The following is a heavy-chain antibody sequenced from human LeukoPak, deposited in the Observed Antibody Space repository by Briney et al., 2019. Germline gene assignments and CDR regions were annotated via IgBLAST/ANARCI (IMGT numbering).Heavy chain of an antibody. CDR3: ARDCVVCGDYKDYYFDC. Sequence: ASVKVSCKASGYTFTTHDINWVRQATGQGLEWLGWMSPNSGDTGYAQKFQGRVTMTRDTSTSTVYMELSSLRSEDTAVYYCARDCVVCGDYKDYYFDCWGQGTLVTVSS. CDR1: GYTFTTHD. J-gene: IGHJ4*02. D-gene: IGHD5-12*01. V-gene: IGHV1-8*01. CDR2: MSPNSGDT.